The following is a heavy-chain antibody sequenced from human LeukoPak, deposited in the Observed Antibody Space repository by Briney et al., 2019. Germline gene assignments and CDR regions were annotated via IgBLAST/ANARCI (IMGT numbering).Heavy chain of an antibody. CDR1: GGSISSSSYY. D-gene: IGHD2-2*02. CDR2: IYYSGST. J-gene: IGHJ4*02. Sequence: SETLSLTCTDAGGSISSSSYYWGWIRQPPGKGLEWIGSIYYSGSTYYNPSLKSRVTISVDTSKDQFSLKLSSVTAADTAVYYCASTGGYCSSTSCSTGNDYWGQGTLVTVSS. CDR3: ASTGGYCSSTSCSTGNDY. V-gene: IGHV4-39*01.